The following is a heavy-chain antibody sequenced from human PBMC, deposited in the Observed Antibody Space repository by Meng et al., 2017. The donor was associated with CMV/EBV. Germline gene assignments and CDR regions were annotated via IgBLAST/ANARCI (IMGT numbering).Heavy chain of an antibody. J-gene: IGHJ4*02. Sequence: HVPLVHSGAELNKPGASVTVSFKASGYTFTSYCISWVRQSPGQGLEWMGWIIAYNGNTNYAQKLQGRVTMTTDTSTSTAYMELRSLRSDDTAVYYCAAYPQTMVRGVALWGAFDYWGQGTLVTVSS. CDR1: GYTFTSYC. CDR2: IIAYNGNT. V-gene: IGHV1-18*01. CDR3: AAYPQTMVRGVALWGAFDY. D-gene: IGHD3-10*01.